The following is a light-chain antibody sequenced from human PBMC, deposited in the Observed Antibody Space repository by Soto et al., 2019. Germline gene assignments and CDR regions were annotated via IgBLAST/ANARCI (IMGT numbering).Light chain of an antibody. Sequence: QCVLTQPRSVSGSPGQSVTISCTGTSSDVGGYKSVSWYQQHPGKAPKLMIYDVSKRPSGVPDRFSGSKSGNTASLTISGLQAEDEADYYCCSYAGSYTHVVFGGGTQLTVL. CDR1: SSDVGGYKS. CDR3: CSYAGSYTHVV. V-gene: IGLV2-11*01. J-gene: IGLJ2*01. CDR2: DVS.